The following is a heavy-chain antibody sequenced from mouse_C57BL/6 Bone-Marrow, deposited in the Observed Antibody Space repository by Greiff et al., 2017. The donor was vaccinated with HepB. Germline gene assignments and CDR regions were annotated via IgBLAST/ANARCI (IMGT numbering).Heavy chain of an antibody. Sequence: QVQLQQPGAELVRPGTSVKLSCKASGYTFTSYWMHWVKQRPGQGLEWIGVIDPSDSYTNYNQKFKGKSTLTVDTSSSTAYMQLSSLTSEDSAVYYCARSHPYSFDYWGQGTTLTVSS. V-gene: IGHV1-59*01. CDR1: GYTFTSYW. CDR2: IDPSDSYT. CDR3: ARSHPYSFDY. J-gene: IGHJ2*01.